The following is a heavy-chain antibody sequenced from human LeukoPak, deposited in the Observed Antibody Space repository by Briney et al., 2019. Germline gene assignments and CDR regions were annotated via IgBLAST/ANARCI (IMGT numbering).Heavy chain of an antibody. CDR1: GFTFSSYG. CDR3: ARDRRYDFWSGYYDYYYYGMDV. V-gene: IGHV3-33*01. D-gene: IGHD3-3*01. Sequence: GGSLRLSCATAGFTFSSYGMHWVRQAPGKGLGWVAVIWYDGSNKYYADSVKGRFTISRDNSKNTLYLQMNSLRDEDTAVYYCARDRRYDFWSGYYDYYYYGMDVWGQGTTVTVSS. J-gene: IGHJ6*02. CDR2: IWYDGSNK.